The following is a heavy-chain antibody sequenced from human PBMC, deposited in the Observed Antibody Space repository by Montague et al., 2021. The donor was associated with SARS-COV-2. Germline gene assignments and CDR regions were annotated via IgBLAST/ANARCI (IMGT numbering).Heavy chain of an antibody. V-gene: IGHV4-59*01. CDR3: ARGLEIYGWASHDFDP. Sequence: SETLSLTCAVSGGSITSYYWNWIRQPPGKGLEYIGYIYHSGSTTYNPSLKSRVPISVDTSKNQFSLKLRSVTAADTAVYYCARGLEIYGWASHDFDPWGQGALVTVSS. D-gene: IGHD3-10*01. J-gene: IGHJ5*02. CDR1: GGSITSYY. CDR2: IYHSGST.